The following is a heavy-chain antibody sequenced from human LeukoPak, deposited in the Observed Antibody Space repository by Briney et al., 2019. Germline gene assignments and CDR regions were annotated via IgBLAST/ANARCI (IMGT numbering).Heavy chain of an antibody. CDR1: GDNVSSNRVS. D-gene: IGHD3-16*01. V-gene: IGHV6-1*01. CDR3: ARDWGTLTDGFDI. Sequence: PSQTLSLTCGIYGDNVSSNRVSWNWVRQSPSRGIEWLGRTYYRSKWYNDYAISVRSRITINPDTSKNQFSLQLNSVTPEDTAVYYCARDWGTLTDGFDIWGQGTMVIVSS. J-gene: IGHJ3*02. CDR2: TYYRSKWYN.